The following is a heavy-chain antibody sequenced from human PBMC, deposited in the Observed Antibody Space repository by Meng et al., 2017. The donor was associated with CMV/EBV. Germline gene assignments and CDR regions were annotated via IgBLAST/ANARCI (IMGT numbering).Heavy chain of an antibody. CDR1: GFTFSSYW. CDR2: INSDGSST. V-gene: IGHV3-74*01. Sequence: GGSLRLSCAASGFTFSSYWMHWVRQAPGKGLVWVSRINSDGSSTSYADSMKGRFTISRDNAKNTLYLQMNSLRAEDTAVYYCARGGANMVRGLLDWFDPWGQGTLVTVSS. D-gene: IGHD3-10*01. CDR3: ARGGANMVRGLLDWFDP. J-gene: IGHJ5*02.